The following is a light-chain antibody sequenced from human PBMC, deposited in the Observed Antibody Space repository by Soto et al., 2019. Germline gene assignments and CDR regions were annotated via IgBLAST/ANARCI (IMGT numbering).Light chain of an antibody. Sequence: AIQMTQSPSSLFASVGDRDTITCRASQGIREDLGWYQVKPGKAPKILIYTASNLQSGGPSRFSGSKSGADFSFFIYCLQPEDFASYYCIQEYNYPLPVGGGPHVDIK. CDR3: IQEYNYPLP. CDR1: QGIRED. J-gene: IGKJ4*01. CDR2: TAS. V-gene: IGKV1-6*01.